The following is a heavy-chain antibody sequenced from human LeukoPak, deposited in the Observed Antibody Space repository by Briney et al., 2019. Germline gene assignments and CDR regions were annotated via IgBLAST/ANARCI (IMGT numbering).Heavy chain of an antibody. Sequence: GASVKVSCKVSGYTLTELSMHCVRQAPGKGLEWMGGFDPEDGETIYAQKFQGRVTMTEDTSTDTAYMELSSLRSEDTAVYYCATKLYYYDSSGYYYFNWFDPWGQGTLVTVSS. CDR2: FDPEDGET. D-gene: IGHD3-22*01. CDR3: ATKLYYYDSSGYYYFNWFDP. V-gene: IGHV1-24*01. CDR1: GYTLTELS. J-gene: IGHJ5*02.